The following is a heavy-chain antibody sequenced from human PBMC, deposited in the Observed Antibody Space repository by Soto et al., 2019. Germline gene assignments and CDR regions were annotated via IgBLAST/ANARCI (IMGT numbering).Heavy chain of an antibody. CDR3: ARDDDSSGYYLLQGMDV. D-gene: IGHD3-22*01. CDR2: ISAYNGNT. Sequence: ASVKVSCKASGYTFTSYGISWVRQAPGQGLEWMGWISAYNGNTNYAQKLQGRVTMTTDTSTSTAYMELRSLRSDDTAVYYCARDDDSSGYYLLQGMDVWGQGTTVTVSS. J-gene: IGHJ6*02. CDR1: GYTFTSYG. V-gene: IGHV1-18*01.